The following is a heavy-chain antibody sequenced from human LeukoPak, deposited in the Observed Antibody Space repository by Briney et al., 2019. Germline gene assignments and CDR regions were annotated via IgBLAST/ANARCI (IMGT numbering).Heavy chain of an antibody. V-gene: IGHV3-30*18. CDR3: AKDLFEKHYFDY. J-gene: IGHJ4*02. D-gene: IGHD2-21*01. CDR1: GFTFSNYG. Sequence: HGGSLRLSCAASGFTFSNYGMHWVRQAPGKGLEWVALISYDGSHKYYADSVKGRFTISRDNSKNTLYLQMNSLRAEDTAVYYCAKDLFEKHYFDYWGQGTLVTVSS. CDR2: ISYDGSHK.